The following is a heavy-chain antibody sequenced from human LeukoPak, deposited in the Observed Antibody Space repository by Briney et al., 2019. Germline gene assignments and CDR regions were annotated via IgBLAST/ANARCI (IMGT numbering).Heavy chain of an antibody. J-gene: IGHJ4*02. V-gene: IGHV1-18*01. CDR3: ARWGPRFMVTRIDY. CDR1: GYTFTSYG. Sequence: GASVKVSCKASGYTFTSYGISWVRQAPGQGLEWMGWISAYNGNTNYAQRFLGRVTTTTDTSTSTAYMELRSLRSDDTAVYYCARWGPRFMVTRIDYWGQGTLVTVSS. D-gene: IGHD5-18*01. CDR2: ISAYNGNT.